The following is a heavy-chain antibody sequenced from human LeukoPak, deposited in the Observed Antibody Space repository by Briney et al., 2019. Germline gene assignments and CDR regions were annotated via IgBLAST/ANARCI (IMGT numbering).Heavy chain of an antibody. CDR1: GFTFNIYS. CDR2: IRYGGSNK. Sequence: GGSLRLSCAASGFTFNIYSMSWVRQAPGKGLEWVAFIRYGGSNKYYADSVKGRFTISRDNSKNTLYLQMNSLRAEDTAVYYCAKAYYDFWSGYYKSFVDVWGKGTTVTVSS. D-gene: IGHD3-3*01. CDR3: AKAYYDFWSGYYKSFVDV. J-gene: IGHJ6*04. V-gene: IGHV3-30*02.